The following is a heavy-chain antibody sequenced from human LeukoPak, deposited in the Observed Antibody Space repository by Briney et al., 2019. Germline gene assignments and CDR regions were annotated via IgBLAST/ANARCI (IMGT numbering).Heavy chain of an antibody. CDR3: AADLSGSYRYWGMYAFDI. CDR1: GFTFTSSA. J-gene: IGHJ3*02. D-gene: IGHD1-26*01. V-gene: IGHV1-58*01. Sequence: ASVKVSCKASGFTFTSSAVQWVRQARGQRLEWIGWIVVGSGNTNYAQKFQERVTITRDMSTSTAYVELSSLRSEDTAVYYCAADLSGSYRYWGMYAFDIWGQGTMVTVSS. CDR2: IVVGSGNT.